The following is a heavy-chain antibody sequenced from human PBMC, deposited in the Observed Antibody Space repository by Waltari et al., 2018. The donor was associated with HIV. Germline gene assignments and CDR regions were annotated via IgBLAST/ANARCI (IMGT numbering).Heavy chain of an antibody. CDR3: ARDQGLNWNDRPFDY. CDR2: ISSISSTI. Sequence: EVQLVESGGGLVQPGGSLRLSCAASGFTFSSYSMNWVRQAPGKGLEWVSYISSISSTIYYADFVKGRFTISRDNAKNSLYLQMNSLRDEDTAVYYCARDQGLNWNDRPFDYWGQGTLVTVSS. CDR1: GFTFSSYS. D-gene: IGHD1-1*01. J-gene: IGHJ4*02. V-gene: IGHV3-48*02.